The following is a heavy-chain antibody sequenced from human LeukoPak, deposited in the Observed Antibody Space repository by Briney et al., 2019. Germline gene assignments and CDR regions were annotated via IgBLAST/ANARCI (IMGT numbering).Heavy chain of an antibody. CDR3: ASDYDSGY. D-gene: IGHD5-12*01. CDR2: INQDGSEK. Sequence: GGSLRLSCVASGFTFSRYWMNSVRQAPGQGLEWVANINQDGSEKNYVDSVKGRFTISRDNAKNPLYLQMNSLKAEDTAVYYCASDYDSGYWGQGTLVTVSS. CDR1: GFTFSRYW. J-gene: IGHJ4*02. V-gene: IGHV3-7*01.